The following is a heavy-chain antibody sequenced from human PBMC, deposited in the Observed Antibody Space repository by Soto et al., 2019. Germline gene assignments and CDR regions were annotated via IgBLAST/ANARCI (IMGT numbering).Heavy chain of an antibody. D-gene: IGHD3-16*01. Sequence: SETLSLTCVVSGGSLSSYYWSWIRQPPGKGLEWIGYIYYSGSTNYNPSLKSRVTISVDTSKNQFSLKLSSVTAADTAVYYCARAWGEAFDYWGQGTLVTVSS. V-gene: IGHV4-59*01. CDR3: ARAWGEAFDY. CDR2: IYYSGST. CDR1: GGSLSSYY. J-gene: IGHJ4*02.